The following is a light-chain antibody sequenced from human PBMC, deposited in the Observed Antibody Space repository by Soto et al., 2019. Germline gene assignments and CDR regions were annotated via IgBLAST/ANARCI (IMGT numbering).Light chain of an antibody. J-gene: IGKJ4*01. Sequence: DIMLTQSPDPLSLSPGERATLSCRASQSVTNSLAWYQQKPGQAPRLHVYDASNRATGIPTRFSGSGSGTDFTLTISNLEPEDFAVYYCQQHISWPLTFGGGTKVEIK. CDR1: QSVTNS. CDR3: QQHISWPLT. V-gene: IGKV3-11*01. CDR2: DAS.